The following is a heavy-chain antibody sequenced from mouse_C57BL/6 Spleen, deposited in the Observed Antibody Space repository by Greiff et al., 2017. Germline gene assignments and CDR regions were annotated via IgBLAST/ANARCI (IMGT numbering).Heavy chain of an antibody. D-gene: IGHD3-2*02. CDR1: GYAFSSSW. CDR3: AAQATSFAY. V-gene: IGHV1-82*01. J-gene: IGHJ3*01. CDR2: IYPGDGDT. Sequence: QVQLQQSGPELVKPGASVKISCKASGYAFSSSWMNWVKQRPGKGLEWIGRIYPGDGDTNYNGKFKGKATLTADKSSSTAYMQLSSLTSEDSAVYFCAAQATSFAYWGQGTLVTVSA.